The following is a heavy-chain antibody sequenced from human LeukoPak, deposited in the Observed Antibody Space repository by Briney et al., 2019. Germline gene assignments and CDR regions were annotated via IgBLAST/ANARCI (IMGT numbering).Heavy chain of an antibody. Sequence: SVKVSCKASGGTFSSYTISWVRQAPGQGLEWMGRIIPILGIANYAQKFQGRVTITADKSTSTAYMELSSLRSEDTAVYYCARGRMATITGGHYYYGMDVWGQGTTVTVSS. CDR1: GGTFSSYT. D-gene: IGHD5-12*01. V-gene: IGHV1-69*02. CDR3: ARGRMATITGGHYYYGMDV. CDR2: IIPILGIA. J-gene: IGHJ6*02.